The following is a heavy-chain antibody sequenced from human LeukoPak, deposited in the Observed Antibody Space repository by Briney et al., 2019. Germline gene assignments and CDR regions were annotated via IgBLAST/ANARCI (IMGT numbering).Heavy chain of an antibody. V-gene: IGHV1-69*04. D-gene: IGHD3-22*01. CDR2: IIPILGIA. CDR1: GGTFSSYA. Sequence: SVKVSRKASGGTFSSYAISWVRQAPGQGLEWMGRIIPILGIANYAQKFQGRVTITADKSTSTAYMELSSLRSEDTAVYYCARGYDSSGYYYLGTDAFDIWGQGTMVTVSS. CDR3: ARGYDSSGYYYLGTDAFDI. J-gene: IGHJ3*02.